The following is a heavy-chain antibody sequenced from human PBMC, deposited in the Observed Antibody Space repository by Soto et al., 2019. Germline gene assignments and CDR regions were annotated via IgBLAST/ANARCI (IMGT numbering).Heavy chain of an antibody. CDR3: AKETGPQGGFDY. V-gene: IGHV3-30*18. Sequence: PWGFTRLSWASSGCSLSIYVVDWVRQAPGKGLEWVAVISKDGSNKYYGDFVKGRFTISRDSSKNTLYLQMNSLRDEDTAVYYCAKETGPQGGFDYWGQGNLVTCSS. CDR1: GCSLSIYV. D-gene: IGHD3-9*01. J-gene: IGHJ4*02. CDR2: ISKDGSNK.